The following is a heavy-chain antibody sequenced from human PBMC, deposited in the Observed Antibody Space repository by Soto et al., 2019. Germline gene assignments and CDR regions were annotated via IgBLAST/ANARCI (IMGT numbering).Heavy chain of an antibody. CDR1: GGTFSSYA. Sequence: VKVSCKASGGTFSSYAISWVRRAPGQGLEWMGGIIPIFGTANYAQKFQGRVTITADESTSTAYMELSSLRSEDTAVYYCARGHIAAAGHRDAFDIWGQGTMVTVSS. CDR3: ARGHIAAAGHRDAFDI. J-gene: IGHJ3*02. V-gene: IGHV1-69*13. CDR2: IIPIFGTA. D-gene: IGHD6-13*01.